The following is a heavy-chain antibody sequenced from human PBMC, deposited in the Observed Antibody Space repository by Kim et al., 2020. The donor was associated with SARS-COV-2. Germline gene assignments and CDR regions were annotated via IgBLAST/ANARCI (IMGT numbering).Heavy chain of an antibody. V-gene: IGHV3-9*01. J-gene: IGHJ3*02. CDR1: GFTFDDYA. Sequence: GGSLRLSCAASGFTFDDYAMHWVRQAPGKGLEWVSGISWNSGSIGYADSVKGRFTISRDNAKNSLYLQMNSLRAEDTALYYCAKDRWELLALSFDIWGQGTMVTVSS. D-gene: IGHD1-26*01. CDR3: AKDRWELLALSFDI. CDR2: ISWNSGSI.